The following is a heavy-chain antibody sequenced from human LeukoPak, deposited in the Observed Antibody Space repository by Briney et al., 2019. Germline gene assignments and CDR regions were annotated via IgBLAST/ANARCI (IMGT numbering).Heavy chain of an antibody. CDR1: GFTFSTYS. CDR3: ARGSGSGWSWGTNYFDY. CDR2: ISSGSTYI. D-gene: IGHD6-19*01. Sequence: PGGSLRLSCAASGFTFSTYSINWVRQAPGKGLEWVSSISSGSTYIYYADSVKGRFTISRDNAKNSLSLQMNSLRADDTAVYYCARGSGSGWSWGTNYFDYWGQGSLFTVSS. J-gene: IGHJ4*02. V-gene: IGHV3-21*01.